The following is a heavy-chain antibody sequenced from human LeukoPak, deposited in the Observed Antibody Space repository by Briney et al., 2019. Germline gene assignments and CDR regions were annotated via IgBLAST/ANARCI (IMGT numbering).Heavy chain of an antibody. J-gene: IGHJ3*02. V-gene: IGHV4-30-4*08. Sequence: PSQTLSLTCTVSGGSISSGDYYWSWIRQPPGKGLEWIGYIYYSGSTYYNPSLKSRVTISVDTSKNQFSLKLSSVTAADTAVYYCAREIKRCGGDCYSGPFDIWGQGTMVTVSS. CDR3: AREIKRCGGDCYSGPFDI. CDR1: GGSISSGDYY. D-gene: IGHD2-21*01. CDR2: IYYSGST.